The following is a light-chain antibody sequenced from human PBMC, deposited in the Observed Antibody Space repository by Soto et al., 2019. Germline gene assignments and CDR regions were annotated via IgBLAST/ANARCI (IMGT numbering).Light chain of an antibody. CDR2: AAS. Sequence: DIQMTQSPSSLSASVGDRVTLTCRASQSISSYFNWYQQKPGKAPQLLIYAASSLQSGVPARFSGSGSGTDFTLTISSLQPEDFATYYCQQSYSTPRTFGQGTKVEIK. CDR3: QQSYSTPRT. CDR1: QSISSY. J-gene: IGKJ1*01. V-gene: IGKV1-39*01.